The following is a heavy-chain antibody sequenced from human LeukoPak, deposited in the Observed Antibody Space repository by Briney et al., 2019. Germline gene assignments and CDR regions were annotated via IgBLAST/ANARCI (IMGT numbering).Heavy chain of an antibody. Sequence: PSETLSLTCTVSGGSINNYYWSWIRQPAGKRLEWIGRIYTRGSTNYNPSLKSRVTMSVDTSKNQFSLKLSSVTAADTAVYYCARGRYCSADICSGGDAFDIWGQGTMVSDSS. CDR3: ARGRYCSADICSGGDAFDI. CDR1: GGSINNYY. V-gene: IGHV4-4*07. J-gene: IGHJ3*02. D-gene: IGHD2-15*01. CDR2: IYTRGST.